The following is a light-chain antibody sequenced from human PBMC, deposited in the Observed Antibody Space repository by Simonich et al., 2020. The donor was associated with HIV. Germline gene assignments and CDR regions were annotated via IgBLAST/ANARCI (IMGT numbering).Light chain of an antibody. CDR3: QQYGSSPLT. V-gene: IGKV3-20*01. CDR2: GAS. J-gene: IGKJ4*01. CDR1: QSVSSSY. Sequence: EVVLTQSPATLSLSPGERATLSCRASQSVSSSYLAWYQQKPGQAPRLLIYGASGRATGIPDRFSGSGSGTDFTLTISRLEPEDFVVYYCQQYGSSPLTFGGGTKVEIK.